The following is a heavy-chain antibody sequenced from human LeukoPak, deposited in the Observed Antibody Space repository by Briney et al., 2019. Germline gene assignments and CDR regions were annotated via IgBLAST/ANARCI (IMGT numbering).Heavy chain of an antibody. CDR2: IIPIFGTA. CDR3: ARDLGYGSGSLDGDY. Sequence: ASVKVSCKASGGTFSSYAISWVRQAPGQGLEWMGGIIPIFGTANYAQKLQGRVTMTTDTSTSTAYMELRSLRSDDTAVYYCARDLGYGSGSLDGDYWGQGTLVTVSS. D-gene: IGHD3-10*01. J-gene: IGHJ4*02. V-gene: IGHV1-69*05. CDR1: GGTFSSYA.